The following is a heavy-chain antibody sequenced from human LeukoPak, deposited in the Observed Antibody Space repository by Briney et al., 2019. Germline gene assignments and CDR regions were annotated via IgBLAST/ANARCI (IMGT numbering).Heavy chain of an antibody. CDR3: ARASTVTHAFDI. CDR1: GFTFSSYS. V-gene: IGHV3-21*01. D-gene: IGHD4-17*01. CDR2: ISSSSSYI. J-gene: IGHJ3*02. Sequence: GGSLRLSCAASGFTFSSYSMNWVRQAPGKGLEWVSSISSSSSYIYYADSVKGRFTISRDNAKNSLYLQMNSLRAEDTAVYYCARASTVTHAFDIWGQGTMVTVSS.